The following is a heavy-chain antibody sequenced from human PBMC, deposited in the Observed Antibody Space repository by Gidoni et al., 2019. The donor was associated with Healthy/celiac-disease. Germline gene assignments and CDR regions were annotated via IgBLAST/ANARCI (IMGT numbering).Heavy chain of an antibody. V-gene: IGHV4-39*01. CDR1: GGSISSSSYY. Sequence: QLQLQESGPGLVKPSETLSLTCTVSGGSISSSSYYWGWIRQPPGKGLEWIGSIYYSGSTYYNPSLKSRVTISVDTSKNQFSLKLSSVTAADTAVYYCARRGRIADLLYYYYYGMDVWGQGTTVTVSS. D-gene: IGHD6-13*01. J-gene: IGHJ6*02. CDR2: IYYSGST. CDR3: ARRGRIADLLYYYYYGMDV.